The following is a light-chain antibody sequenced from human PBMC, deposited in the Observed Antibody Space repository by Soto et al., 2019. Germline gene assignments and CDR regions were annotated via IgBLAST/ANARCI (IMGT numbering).Light chain of an antibody. V-gene: IGKV3-15*01. CDR3: QTVDKWPL. CDR1: QSVSSN. J-gene: IGKJ5*01. CDR2: GAS. Sequence: EIVMTQSPATLSVSPGEGATLSCRASQSVSSNYLAWYQQKPGQAPRLLIYGASTRATGIPARFSGSGSGTEFTLSISSLQSEDFAVYFCQTVDKWPLFGQGTRLEIK.